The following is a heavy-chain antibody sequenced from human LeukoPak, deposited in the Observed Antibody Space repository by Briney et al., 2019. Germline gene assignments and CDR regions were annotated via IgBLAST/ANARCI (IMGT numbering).Heavy chain of an antibody. Sequence: ASVKVSCKASGYTFTSYYMHWVRQAPGQGLEWMGWINPNSSGTNCAQKFQGRVTMTRDTSISTAYMEVTRLRSDDTAVYYCARGSFYASGNYLVDYWGQGTLITVSS. D-gene: IGHD2/OR15-2a*01. CDR3: ARGSFYASGNYLVDY. CDR2: INPNSSGT. V-gene: IGHV1-2*02. CDR1: GYTFTSYY. J-gene: IGHJ4*02.